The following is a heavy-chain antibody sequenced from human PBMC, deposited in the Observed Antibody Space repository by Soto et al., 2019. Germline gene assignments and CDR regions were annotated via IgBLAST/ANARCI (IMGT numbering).Heavy chain of an antibody. D-gene: IGHD3-22*01. CDR2: IYYSGST. CDR3: ARQSYDSSDYFDY. J-gene: IGHJ4*02. Sequence: ETLSLTCTVSGDSISSTSYYWGWIRQPPGKGLEWIGSIYYSGSTDYNPSLKSRVTISVDTSRIHFSLKLISVTAADTAIYYCARQSYDSSDYFDYWGQGTLVTVSS. CDR1: GDSISSTSYY. V-gene: IGHV4-39*01.